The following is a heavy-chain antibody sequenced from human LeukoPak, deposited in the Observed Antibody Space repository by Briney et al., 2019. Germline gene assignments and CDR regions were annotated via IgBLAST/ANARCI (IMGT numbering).Heavy chain of an antibody. J-gene: IGHJ4*02. D-gene: IGHD1-26*01. V-gene: IGHV3-73*01. CDR3: TLRIVGASGVDY. CDR1: GFTFSGSA. Sequence: GGSLRLSCASSGFTFSGSAMHWVRQASGKGLEGVGRIRSKANSYATAYAVSVRGRFTISRDDSKNTAYLQMNSLKTEDTAVYCCTLRIVGASGVDYWGKGTLVTVSS. CDR2: IRSKANSYAT.